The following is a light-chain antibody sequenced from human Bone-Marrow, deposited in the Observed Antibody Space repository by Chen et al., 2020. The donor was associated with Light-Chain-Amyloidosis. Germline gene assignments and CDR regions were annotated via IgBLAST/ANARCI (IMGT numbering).Light chain of an antibody. CDR3: SSYTGSSTWV. V-gene: IGLV2-14*03. J-gene: IGLJ2*01. CDR2: DVT. Sequence: QSALTQPPSVSGSPGQSITISCTGTSSDVGSYNFVSWYQQHPGRAPKLMISDVTVRPSGVSDRFSGSKSGNTASLTISGLQAEDEADYYCSSYTGSSTWVFGGGTKVTVL. CDR1: SSDVGSYNF.